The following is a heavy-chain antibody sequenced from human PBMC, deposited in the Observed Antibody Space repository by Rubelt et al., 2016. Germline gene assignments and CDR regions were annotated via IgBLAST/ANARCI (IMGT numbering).Heavy chain of an antibody. CDR1: GYTFSDYY. Sequence: QVQLVQSGAEVKKPGASVKVSCKASGYTFSDYYIHWVRQAPGQGFEWMGWINPNSGGTNYARKFQGRVTMTRDTSISTASLGLSRLGSDATAVYYCARALPRLTGTSDHDYWGQGTLVTVSS. J-gene: IGHJ4*02. D-gene: IGHD1-7*01. CDR3: ARALPRLTGTSDHDY. CDR2: INPNSGGT. V-gene: IGHV1-2*02.